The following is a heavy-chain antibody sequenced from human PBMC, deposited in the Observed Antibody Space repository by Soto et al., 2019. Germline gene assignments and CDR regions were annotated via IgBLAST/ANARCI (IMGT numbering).Heavy chain of an antibody. Sequence: SVKVSCKASGGTFSSYAISWVRQAPGQGLEWMGGIIPIFGTANYAQKFQGRVTITADKSTRTAYMELSSLRSEETDVYYCARERVHHPIVGARKFDYRGQGTMV. CDR1: GGTFSSYA. D-gene: IGHD1-26*01. CDR3: ARERVHHPIVGARKFDY. J-gene: IGHJ4*02. CDR2: IIPIFGTA. V-gene: IGHV1-69*06.